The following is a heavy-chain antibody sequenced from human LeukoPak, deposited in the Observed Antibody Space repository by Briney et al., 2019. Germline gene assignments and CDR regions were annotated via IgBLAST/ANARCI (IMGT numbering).Heavy chain of an antibody. CDR2: IGTAGDT. J-gene: IGHJ4*02. CDR1: GFTFISYD. Sequence: GGSLRLSCAASGFTFISYDMHWVRHATGKGLEWVSAIGTAGDTYYPGSVKGRFTISRENAKNSWYLQMNSLRAGDTAVYYCARVEYTAMDRTFDYWGQGTLVTVSS. CDR3: ARVEYTAMDRTFDY. D-gene: IGHD5-18*01. V-gene: IGHV3-13*01.